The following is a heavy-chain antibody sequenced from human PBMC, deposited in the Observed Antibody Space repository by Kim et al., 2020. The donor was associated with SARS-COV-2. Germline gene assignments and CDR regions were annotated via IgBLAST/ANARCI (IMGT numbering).Heavy chain of an antibody. V-gene: IGHV4-61*01. CDR3: ARDNDSSGYYNY. Sequence: SETLSLTCTVSGGSVSSGSYYWSWIRQPPGKGLEWIGYIYYSGSTNYNPSLKSRVTISVDTSKNQFSLKLSSVTAADTAVYYCARDNDSSGYYNYWGQGT. D-gene: IGHD3-22*01. CDR1: GGSVSSGSYY. J-gene: IGHJ4*02. CDR2: IYYSGST.